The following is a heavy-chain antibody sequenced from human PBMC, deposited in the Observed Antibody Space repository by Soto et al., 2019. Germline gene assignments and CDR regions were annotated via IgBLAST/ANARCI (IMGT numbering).Heavy chain of an antibody. CDR3: AREAV. Sequence: EVQLVESGGGLVQPGGSLRLSCAASGFTFSGYWMSWVRQAPGKGLEWVANIKHDGSEQFYVDSVKGRFTISRDNAKNSLYLQMNSLIAEDTAVYYCAREAVWGQGTTVTVSS. V-gene: IGHV3-7*05. CDR2: IKHDGSEQ. CDR1: GFTFSGYW. J-gene: IGHJ6*02.